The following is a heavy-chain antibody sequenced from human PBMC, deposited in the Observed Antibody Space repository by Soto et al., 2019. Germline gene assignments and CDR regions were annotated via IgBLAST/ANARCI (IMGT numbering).Heavy chain of an antibody. V-gene: IGHV4-61*08. CDR2: TLYSGSP. D-gene: IGHD3-9*01. Sequence: SETLSLTCRVSGGSVGTGAYYWSWIRQPPWKGLEWIGYTLYSGSPNYNPSLQSLQSRVTISVDTSRNQFSLRLTSVTAADTALYYCARHDYYHRTFDIWGQGXLVTV. CDR1: GGSVGTGAYY. J-gene: IGHJ3*02. CDR3: ARHDYYHRTFDI.